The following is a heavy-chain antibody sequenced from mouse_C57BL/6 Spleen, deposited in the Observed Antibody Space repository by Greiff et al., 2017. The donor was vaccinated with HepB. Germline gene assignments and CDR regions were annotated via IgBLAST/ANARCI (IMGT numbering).Heavy chain of an antibody. D-gene: IGHD2-3*01. Sequence: EVKLMESGPVLVKPGASVKMSCKASGYTFTDYYMNWVKQSHGKSLEWIGVINPYNGGTSYNQKFKGKATLTVDKSSSTAYMELNSLTSEDSAVYYCARSDGYSWFAYWGQGTLVTVSA. J-gene: IGHJ3*01. V-gene: IGHV1-19*01. CDR3: ARSDGYSWFAY. CDR2: INPYNGGT. CDR1: GYTFTDYY.